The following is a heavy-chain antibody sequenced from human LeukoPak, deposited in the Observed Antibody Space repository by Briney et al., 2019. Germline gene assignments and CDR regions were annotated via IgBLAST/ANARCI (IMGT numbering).Heavy chain of an antibody. CDR3: ARVVEMATTCLDY. D-gene: IGHD5-24*01. J-gene: IGHJ4*02. V-gene: IGHV3-13*05. CDR1: GFTFSDYD. Sequence: RTGRSLRLSCAASGFTFSDYDMHWVRQAPGKGLEWVSSFHTADGPHYPVSVKGRFTLSRENAKNSLFLQMNSLRAGDTAVYYCARVVEMATTCLDYWGQGTLVTVSS. CDR2: FHTADGP.